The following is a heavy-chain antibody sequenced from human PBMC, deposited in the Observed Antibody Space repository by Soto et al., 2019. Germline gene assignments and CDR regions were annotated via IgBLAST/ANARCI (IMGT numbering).Heavy chain of an antibody. Sequence: QVQLQQWGAGLVKPSGTLSLICAVSGGSLSGNCWSWVRQTPGKGPEWIGEITHSGTTNYNPSRKNRVTTPLEMSKNQFSLNLDSLTVADTAFYYGAGLATRTIIQHVVRGHCAVWAHGTMVTVSS. CDR3: AGLATRTIIQHVVRGHCAV. V-gene: IGHV4-34*01. CDR1: GGSLSGNC. CDR2: ITHSGTT. D-gene: IGHD3-10*02. J-gene: IGHJ3*01.